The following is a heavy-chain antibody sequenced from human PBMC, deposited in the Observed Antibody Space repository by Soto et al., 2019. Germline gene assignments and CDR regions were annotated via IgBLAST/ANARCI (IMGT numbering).Heavy chain of an antibody. Sequence: ASVKVSCKASGYTFTSYGISWVRQAPGQGLEWMGWISAYSGNSMYAQKLQGRVTMTTDTSTSTAYMELRGLTSDDTAMYYCARDKVVVAATPTSFDPWGQGTLVTVSS. J-gene: IGHJ5*02. V-gene: IGHV1-18*01. CDR3: ARDKVVVAATPTSFDP. CDR2: ISAYSGNS. D-gene: IGHD2-15*01. CDR1: GYTFTSYG.